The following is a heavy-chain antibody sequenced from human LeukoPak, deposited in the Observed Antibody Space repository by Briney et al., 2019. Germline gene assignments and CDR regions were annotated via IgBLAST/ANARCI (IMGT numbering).Heavy chain of an antibody. CDR3: ARLQYGSGSYYAFDI. D-gene: IGHD3-10*01. CDR2: IYTSVST. J-gene: IGHJ3*02. CDR1: RGSPSSYY. V-gene: IGHV4-4*07. Sequence: PETLSLSRTLSRGSPSSYYSSWVRQPAGEGGEWSGRIYTSVSTHYNPSLKSRVTMSVDTSKNQFSLKLSYVTAADTAAYYCARLQYGSGSYYAFDIWGQGTMVTVSS.